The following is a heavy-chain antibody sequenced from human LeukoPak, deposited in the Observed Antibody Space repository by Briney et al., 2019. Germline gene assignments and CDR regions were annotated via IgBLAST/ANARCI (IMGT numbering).Heavy chain of an antibody. Sequence: PSETLSLTCTVSGGSISSYYWSWIRQPPGKGLEWIGYIYYSGSINYNPSLKSRVTISVDTSKNQFSLKVSSVTAADTAVCYCARGNWYLDYWGQGTLVTVSS. D-gene: IGHD1-1*01. CDR1: GGSISSYY. CDR3: ARGNWYLDY. CDR2: IYYSGSI. V-gene: IGHV4-59*01. J-gene: IGHJ4*02.